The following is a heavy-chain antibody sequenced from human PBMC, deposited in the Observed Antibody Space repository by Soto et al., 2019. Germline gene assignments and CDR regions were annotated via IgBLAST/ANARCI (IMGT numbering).Heavy chain of an antibody. J-gene: IGHJ5*02. D-gene: IGHD3-22*01. Sequence: PGESLKISCKGSGYSFTSYWIGWVRQMPGKGLEWMGIIYPGDSATRYSPSFQGQVTISADKSISTAYLQWSSLKASDTAMYYCARQYYYDSSAPGWFDPWGQGTLVTVSS. V-gene: IGHV5-51*01. CDR1: GYSFTSYW. CDR2: IYPGDSAT. CDR3: ARQYYYDSSAPGWFDP.